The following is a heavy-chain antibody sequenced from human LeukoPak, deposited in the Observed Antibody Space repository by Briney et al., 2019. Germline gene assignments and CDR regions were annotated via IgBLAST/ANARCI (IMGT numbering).Heavy chain of an antibody. V-gene: IGHV4-61*02. J-gene: IGHJ4*02. Sequence: SETLSLTCTVSGGSISSGSYYWSWIRQPAGKGLEWIGRIYTSGSTNYNPSLKSRVTISVDTSKNQFSLNLSSVTAADTAVYYCARKSFHTSSYDYWGQGTLVTVSS. CDR1: GGSISSGSYY. D-gene: IGHD2-2*01. CDR2: IYTSGST. CDR3: ARKSFHTSSYDY.